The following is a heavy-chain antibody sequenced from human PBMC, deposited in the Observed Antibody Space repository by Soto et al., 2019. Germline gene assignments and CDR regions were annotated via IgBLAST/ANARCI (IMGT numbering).Heavy chain of an antibody. Sequence: SISSSSYYWGWIRQPPGKGLEWIGSIYYSGSTYYNPSLKSRVTISVDTSKNQFSLKLSSVTAADTAVYYCASQSFRWYNWFDPWGQGTLVTVSS. CDR3: ASQSFRWYNWFDP. V-gene: IGHV4-39*01. D-gene: IGHD2-15*01. CDR2: IYYSGST. J-gene: IGHJ5*02. CDR1: SISSSSYY.